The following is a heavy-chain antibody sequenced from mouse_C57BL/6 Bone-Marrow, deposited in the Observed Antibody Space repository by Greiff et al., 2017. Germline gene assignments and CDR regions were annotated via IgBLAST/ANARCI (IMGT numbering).Heavy chain of an antibody. CDR3: ARVAYGFYAMDY. V-gene: IGHV5-4*03. D-gene: IGHD2-2*01. J-gene: IGHJ4*01. CDR2: ISDGGSYT. CDR1: GFTFSSYA. Sequence: EVMLVESGGGLVKPGGSLKFSCAASGFTFSSYAMSWVRQTPEKRLEWVATISDGGSYTYYPDNVKGRFTISRDNAKNNLYLQMSHLKSEDTAMYYCARVAYGFYAMDYWGQGTSVTVSS.